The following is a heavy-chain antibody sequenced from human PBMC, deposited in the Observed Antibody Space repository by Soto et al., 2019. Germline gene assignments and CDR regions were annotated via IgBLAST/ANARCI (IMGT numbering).Heavy chain of an antibody. V-gene: IGHV3-30*04. CDR2: ISKDGMNK. J-gene: IGHJ5*02. D-gene: IGHD6-19*01. CDR3: ARDMYSSDYFVKWFEP. Sequence: QVRLVESGGGVVQPGRSLRLSCTASGFSFSSYAMYWFRQPPGKGLEWVAVISKDGMNKNYADSVKGRVTVSRDNANYSLDLQLNSLRGGDTAMYYCARDMYSSDYFVKWFEPWGQGPLVTVSS. CDR1: GFSFSSYA.